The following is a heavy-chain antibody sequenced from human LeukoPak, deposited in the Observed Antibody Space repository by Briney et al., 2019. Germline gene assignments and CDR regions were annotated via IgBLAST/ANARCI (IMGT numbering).Heavy chain of an antibody. V-gene: IGHV4-39*01. CDR3: ARHAEYNSGWHFYLDH. CDR1: GVSTTNGIYY. Sequence: SETLSLTCTVSGVSTTNGIYYWAWIRQSPGKGLEWIGSVHNVGSTYYNLSLGSRVTMSIDTSKSQFSLRLNSVTAADTAVYYCARHAEYNSGWHFYLDHWGQGILVTVSS. D-gene: IGHD6-19*01. J-gene: IGHJ4*02. CDR2: VHNVGST.